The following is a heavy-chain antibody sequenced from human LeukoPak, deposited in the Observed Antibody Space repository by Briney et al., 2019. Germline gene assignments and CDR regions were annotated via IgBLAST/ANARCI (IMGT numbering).Heavy chain of an antibody. CDR3: ARDRQRGLRPNYFQH. V-gene: IGHV4-39*07. CDR1: GGSISSSSYY. CDR2: IYYSGST. Sequence: SETLSLTCTVSGGSISSSSYYWGWIRQPPGKGLEWIGSIYYSGSTYYNPSLKSRVTISVDTSKNQFSLKLSSVTAADTAVYYCARDRQRGLRPNYFQHWGQGTLVTVSS. J-gene: IGHJ1*01. D-gene: IGHD2-8*01.